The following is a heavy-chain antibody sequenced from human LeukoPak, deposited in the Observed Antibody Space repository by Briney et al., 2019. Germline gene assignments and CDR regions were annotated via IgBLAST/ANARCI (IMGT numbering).Heavy chain of an antibody. Sequence: PSGTLSLTCTVSGGSISSFYWSWIRQPPGKGLEWIGYMSYSGTTKYNLSLKSRLTISMDTSKNQFSLKLSSVTAADTAVYYCARVSDYPKEKFDFWGQGTLVTVSS. CDR2: MSYSGTT. CDR1: GGSISSFY. D-gene: IGHD3/OR15-3a*01. J-gene: IGHJ4*02. CDR3: ARVSDYPKEKFDF. V-gene: IGHV4-59*01.